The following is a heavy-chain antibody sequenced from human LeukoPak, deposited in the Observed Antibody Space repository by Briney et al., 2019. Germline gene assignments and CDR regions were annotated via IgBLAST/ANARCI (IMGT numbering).Heavy chain of an antibody. J-gene: IGHJ3*02. D-gene: IGHD6-19*01. Sequence: ASVKVSCKASGYTFTSYGISWVRQAPGQGLDWMGWISAYNGNTNYAQKLQGRVTMTTDTSTSTAYMELRSLRSDDTAVYYCARVVYSSGWYGGDAFDIWGQGTMVTVSS. CDR3: ARVVYSSGWYGGDAFDI. CDR2: ISAYNGNT. V-gene: IGHV1-18*01. CDR1: GYTFTSYG.